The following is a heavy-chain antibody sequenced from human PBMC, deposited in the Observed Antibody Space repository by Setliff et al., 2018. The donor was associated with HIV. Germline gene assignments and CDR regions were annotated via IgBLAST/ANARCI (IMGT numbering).Heavy chain of an antibody. D-gene: IGHD6-13*01. J-gene: IGHJ4*02. CDR2: IIPIFGTA. CDR3: AREGGGIHSIRYYFDY. V-gene: IGHV1-69*05. Sequence: SVKVSCKASGGTFSSYAISWVRQAPGQGLEWMGGIIPIFGTANYAQKFQGRVTITTDESTSTAYMELSSLRSEDTAVYYCAREGGGIHSIRYYFDYWGQGTLVTVSS. CDR1: GGTFSSYA.